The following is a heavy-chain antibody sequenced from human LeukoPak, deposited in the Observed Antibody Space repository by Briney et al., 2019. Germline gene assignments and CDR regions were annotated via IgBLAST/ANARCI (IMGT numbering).Heavy chain of an antibody. D-gene: IGHD5-24*01. J-gene: IGHJ4*02. CDR3: ARERDGYNYRSLPFDY. Sequence: GESLKISCKGSGYTFASYWIGWVRQIPGKGLEWMGIIYPGDFDTRYSTSFQGQVTISADKSISTAYLQCSSLKASDTAIYYCARERDGYNYRSLPFDYWGQGTLVTVSS. CDR2: IYPGDFDT. CDR1: GYTFASYW. V-gene: IGHV5-51*01.